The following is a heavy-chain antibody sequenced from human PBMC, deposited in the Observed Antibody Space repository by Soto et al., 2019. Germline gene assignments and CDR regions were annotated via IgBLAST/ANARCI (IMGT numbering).Heavy chain of an antibody. V-gene: IGHV5-51*01. D-gene: IGHD2-2*01. CDR2: IYPGDSDT. Sequence: GESLKISCKGSGYSFTSYWIGWVRQMPGKGLEWMGIIYPGDSDTRYSPSFQGQVTISADKSISTAYLQWSSLKASDTAMYYCARGNNVDLGVVVPAASFDYWGQGTLVTVSS. J-gene: IGHJ4*02. CDR1: GYSFTSYW. CDR3: ARGNNVDLGVVVPAASFDY.